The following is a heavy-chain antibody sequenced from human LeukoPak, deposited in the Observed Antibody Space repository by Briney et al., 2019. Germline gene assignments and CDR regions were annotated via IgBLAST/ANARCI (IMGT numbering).Heavy chain of an antibody. CDR3: TKELDYSNRKPEAYFDF. J-gene: IGHJ4*02. CDR2: INWRSDTV. Sequence: PGGSLRLSCAASGFFFGDYAMHWVRQAPGKGLEWVAGINWRSDTVAYADSVKGRFAISRDNAQNSLYLQMNSLRPDDTALYYCTKELDYSNRKPEAYFDFWGQGTLVTVSS. V-gene: IGHV3-9*01. CDR1: GFFFGDYA. D-gene: IGHD4-11*01.